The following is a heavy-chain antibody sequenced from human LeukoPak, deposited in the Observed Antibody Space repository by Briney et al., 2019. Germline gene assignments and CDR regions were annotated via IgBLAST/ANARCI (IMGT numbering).Heavy chain of an antibody. J-gene: IGHJ6*03. CDR3: ARGRRGYSYGYYYYYYMDV. V-gene: IGHV1-18*01. CDR2: ISAYNGNT. CDR1: GYTFTNYG. Sequence: RASVKVSCKASGYTFTNYGISWVRQAPGQGLEWMGWISAYNGNTNYAQKLQGRVTMTTDTSTSTAYMELRSLRSDDTAVYYCARGRRGYSYGYYYYYYMDVWGKGTTVTVSS. D-gene: IGHD5-18*01.